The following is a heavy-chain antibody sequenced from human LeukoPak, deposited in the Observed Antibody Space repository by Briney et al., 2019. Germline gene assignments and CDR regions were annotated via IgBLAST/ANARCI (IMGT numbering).Heavy chain of an antibody. CDR1: GDSISSYY. Sequence: PSETLSLTCTVSGDSISSYYWSWIRQPPGKGLEWIGYIYYSGSTNYNPSLKSRVTISVDTSKNQFSLKLSSVTAADTAVYYCARGAEVDCSGGSCYVRXWFDPXGQGTXVTVSX. J-gene: IGHJ5*02. V-gene: IGHV4-59*01. CDR2: IYYSGST. D-gene: IGHD2-15*01. CDR3: ARGAEVDCSGGSCYVRXWFDP.